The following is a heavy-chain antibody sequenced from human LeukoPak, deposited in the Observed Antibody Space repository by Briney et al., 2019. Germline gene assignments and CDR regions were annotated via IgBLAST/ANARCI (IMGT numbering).Heavy chain of an antibody. J-gene: IGHJ4*02. CDR3: ARENSNHLFDY. CDR1: GFTFSSYA. Sequence: PGGSLRLSCAASGFTFSSYAMHWVRQAPGKGLEWVAVISYDGSNEYYADSVKGRFTISRDNSKNTLYLQMNSLRAEDTAVYYCARENSNHLFDYWGQGTLVTVSS. V-gene: IGHV3-30*04. CDR2: ISYDGSNE. D-gene: IGHD4-11*01.